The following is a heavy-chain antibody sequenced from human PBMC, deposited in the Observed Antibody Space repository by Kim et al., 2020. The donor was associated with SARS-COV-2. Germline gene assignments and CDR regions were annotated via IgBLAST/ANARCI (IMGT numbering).Heavy chain of an antibody. CDR3: PALDSVQVPGGI. J-gene: IGHJ4*02. V-gene: IGHV3-7*01. Sequence: HYVDSVKGRFTMSRDNANNSLYLHMNSLRIEDTAIYYCPALDSVQVPGGIWGQGPLVTVSS. D-gene: IGHD3-10*01.